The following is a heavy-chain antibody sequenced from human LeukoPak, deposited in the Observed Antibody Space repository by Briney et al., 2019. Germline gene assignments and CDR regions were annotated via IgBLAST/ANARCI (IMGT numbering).Heavy chain of an antibody. Sequence: GGSLRLSCVASGFSFSNYWMYWGRQAPGKGLVWVSRINSDGSSTSYADSVKGRFTISRDNAKNTLYPQMNSLRAEDTAVYYCATLDYPLESDFDYWGQGTLVTVSS. CDR3: ATLDYPLESDFDY. J-gene: IGHJ4*02. V-gene: IGHV3-74*01. CDR2: INSDGSST. D-gene: IGHD3/OR15-3a*01. CDR1: GFSFSNYW.